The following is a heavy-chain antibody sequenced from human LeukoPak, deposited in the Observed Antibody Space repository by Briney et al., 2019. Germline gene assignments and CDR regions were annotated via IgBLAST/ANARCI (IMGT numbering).Heavy chain of an antibody. CDR1: GYTFTSYY. CDR3: ARAIRGSYVGPFFDY. Sequence: ASVKVSCKASGYTFTSYYMHWVRQAPGQGLEWMGIINPSGGSTSYAQKFQGRVTMTRDMSTSTVYMELSSLRSEDTAVYYCARAIRGSYVGPFFDYWGQGTLVTVSS. V-gene: IGHV1-46*01. D-gene: IGHD1-26*01. CDR2: INPSGGST. J-gene: IGHJ4*02.